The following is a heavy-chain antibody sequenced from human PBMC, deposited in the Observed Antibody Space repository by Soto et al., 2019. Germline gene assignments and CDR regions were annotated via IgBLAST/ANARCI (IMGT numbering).Heavy chain of an antibody. D-gene: IGHD2-2*01. J-gene: IGHJ5*02. Sequence: QVQLVQSGGEVKRPGASVKVSCKTSGYTFSNYGITWVRQAPGQPLEWLGWISLYSDGTNYAQKFQGRVSMTTDTSTTTAYMELRSLRSDDTAVYYWASVVPGAEAWFGPWGQGTLVTVSS. CDR2: ISLYSDGT. CDR3: ASVVPGAEAWFGP. V-gene: IGHV1-18*01. CDR1: GYTFSNYG.